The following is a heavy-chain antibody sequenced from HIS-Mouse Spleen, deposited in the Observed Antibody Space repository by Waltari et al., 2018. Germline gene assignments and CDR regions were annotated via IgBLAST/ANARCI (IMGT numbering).Heavy chain of an antibody. J-gene: IGHJ4*02. CDR2: INPNSGGT. D-gene: IGHD6-13*01. Sequence: QVQLVQSGAEVKKPGASVTVSCKASGYTFPGHDMHWVRQAPGQGLEWMGWINPNSGGTNYAQKFQGRVTMTRDTSISTAYMELSRLRSDDTAVYYCASCCSSSWYEEFDYWGQGTLVTVSS. CDR3: ASCCSSSWYEEFDY. CDR1: GYTFPGHD. V-gene: IGHV1-2*02.